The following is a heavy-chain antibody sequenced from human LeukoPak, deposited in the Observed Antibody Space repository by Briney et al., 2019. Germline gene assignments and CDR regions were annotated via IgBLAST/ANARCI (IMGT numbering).Heavy chain of an antibody. CDR1: GGSFSGYY. D-gene: IGHD1-7*01. J-gene: IGHJ4*02. CDR2: INHSGST. Sequence: PSETLSLTCAVYGGSFSGYYWSWIRQPPGKGLEWIGEINHSGSTNYNPSLKSRVTISVDTSKNQFSLKLSSVTAADTAVYYCARGVGLELAKFDYWGQGTLVTVSS. CDR3: ARGVGLELAKFDY. V-gene: IGHV4-34*01.